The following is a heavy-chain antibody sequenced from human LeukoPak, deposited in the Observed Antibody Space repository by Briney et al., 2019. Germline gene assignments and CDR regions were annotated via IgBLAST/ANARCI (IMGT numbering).Heavy chain of an antibody. J-gene: IGHJ6*03. Sequence: SETLSLTCTVSGGSISIYYWNWIRQPAGKGLEWIGRIFTSGITNYDPSLKSRVTMSVDTSKNQFSLNLSSVTAADTAVYYCARESSGDYYNPLGYMDVWGKGTTVTVSS. CDR3: ARESSGDYYNPLGYMDV. CDR2: IFTSGIT. D-gene: IGHD3-10*01. V-gene: IGHV4-4*07. CDR1: GGSISIYY.